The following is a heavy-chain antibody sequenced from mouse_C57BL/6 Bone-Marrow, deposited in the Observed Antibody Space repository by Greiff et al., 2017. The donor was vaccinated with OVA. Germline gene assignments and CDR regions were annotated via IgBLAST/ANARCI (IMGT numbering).Heavy chain of an antibody. CDR1: GYAFTNYL. Sequence: QVQLQQSGAELVRPGTSVKVSCKASGYAFTNYLIEWVKQRPGQGLEWIGVINPGSGGTNYNEKFKGKATLTADKSSSTAYMQLSSPTSEDSAVYFCARGYDFAYWGQGTLVTVSA. CDR2: INPGSGGT. CDR3: ARGYDFAY. D-gene: IGHD2-3*01. J-gene: IGHJ3*01. V-gene: IGHV1-54*01.